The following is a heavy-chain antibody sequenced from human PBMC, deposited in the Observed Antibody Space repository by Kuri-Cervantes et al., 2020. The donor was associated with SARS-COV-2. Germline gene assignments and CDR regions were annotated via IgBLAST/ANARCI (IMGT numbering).Heavy chain of an antibody. D-gene: IGHD3-22*01. CDR3: ARDSPPDYYDSSGYDAFDI. CDR2: IYTSGST. V-gene: IGHV4-4*07. CDR1: GGSISSYY. J-gene: IGHJ3*02. Sequence: SETLSLTCTVSGGSISSYYWSWIRQPAGKGLEWIGRIYTSGSTNYNPSLKSRVTMSVDTSKNQFSLKLSSVTAADTAVYHCARDSPPDYYDSSGYDAFDIWGQGTMVTVSS.